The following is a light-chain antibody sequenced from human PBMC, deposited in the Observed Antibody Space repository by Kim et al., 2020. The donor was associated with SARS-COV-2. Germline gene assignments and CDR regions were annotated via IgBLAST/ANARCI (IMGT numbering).Light chain of an antibody. CDR1: QSVNSV. CDR2: DAS. Sequence: EIVLTQSPATLSLSPGERATLSCRASQSVNSVLAWYQQKPGQAPRLLIYDASNRATGVPARFSGSGSGTDFTLTISSLEPEDFAVYYCQQRGNWPITFGQGTRLEIK. V-gene: IGKV3-11*01. J-gene: IGKJ5*01. CDR3: QQRGNWPIT.